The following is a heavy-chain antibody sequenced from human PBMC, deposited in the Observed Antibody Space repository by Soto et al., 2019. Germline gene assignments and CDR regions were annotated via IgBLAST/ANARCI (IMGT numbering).Heavy chain of an antibody. CDR1: GFTFSSYS. CDR3: ARGGPSYGERDYYYYYMDV. D-gene: IGHD1-1*01. CDR2: ISSSSSTI. V-gene: IGHV3-48*01. Sequence: GGSLRLSCAASGFTFSSYSMNWVRQAPGKGLEWVSYISSSSSTIYYADSVKGRFTISRDNAKNSLYLQMNSLRAEDTAVYYCARGGPSYGERDYYYYYMDVWGKGTTVTVSS. J-gene: IGHJ6*03.